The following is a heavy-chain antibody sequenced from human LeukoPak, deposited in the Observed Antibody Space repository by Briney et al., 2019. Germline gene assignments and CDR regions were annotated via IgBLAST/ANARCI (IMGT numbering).Heavy chain of an antibody. CDR1: GFAISTYW. CDR3: ATQRPTGAVDY. J-gene: IGHJ4*02. Sequence: GGSLRLSCAASGFAISTYWMSWVRQAPGKGLEWVANIRQDGSQKYYVDSVKGLFTISRDNAKNSLYLQMDSLRAEDTAVYSCATQRPTGAVDYWGQGTLVTVSS. D-gene: IGHD1-1*01. CDR2: IRQDGSQK. V-gene: IGHV3-7*01.